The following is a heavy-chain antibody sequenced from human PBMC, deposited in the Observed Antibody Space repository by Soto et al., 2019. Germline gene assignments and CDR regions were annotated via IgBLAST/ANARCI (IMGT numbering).Heavy chain of an antibody. CDR1: GGTFSIYA. D-gene: IGHD3-22*01. CDR3: AVREYYYDSSGYRKAPPYYFDY. CDR2: IIPIFGTA. Sequence: GASVKVSCKASGGTFSIYAISWVRQAPGQGLEWMGGIIPIFGTANYAQKFQGRVTITADGSTSTAYMELSSLRSEDTAVYYCAVREYYYDSSGYRKAPPYYFDYWGQGTLVTAPQ. J-gene: IGHJ4*02. V-gene: IGHV1-69*13.